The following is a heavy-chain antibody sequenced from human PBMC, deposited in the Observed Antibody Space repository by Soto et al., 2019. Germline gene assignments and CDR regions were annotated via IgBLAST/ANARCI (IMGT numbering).Heavy chain of an antibody. D-gene: IGHD3-16*02. Sequence: QVQLQQWGAGLLKPSETLSLTCAVYGGSFSGYYWSWIRQPPGKGLEWIGEINHSGSTNYNPSLKRRVTISVDTSKNQFSLKLSSVTAADTAVYYCARGGMVDYIWGSYRYGPTKDHDYWGQGTLVTVSS. CDR1: GGSFSGYY. CDR2: INHSGST. CDR3: ARGGMVDYIWGSYRYGPTKDHDY. V-gene: IGHV4-34*01. J-gene: IGHJ4*02.